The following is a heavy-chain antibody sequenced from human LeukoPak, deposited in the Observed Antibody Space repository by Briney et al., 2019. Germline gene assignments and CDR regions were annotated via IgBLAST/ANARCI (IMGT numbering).Heavy chain of an antibody. V-gene: IGHV3-7*03. Sequence: GGSLRLSCAASGFTFNKHWMSWVRQAPGKGLEWVANINEDGNEKRYVDSLKGRFTISRDNSKNSLYLQMNSLRADDTAVYYCARLRVRGYGYGPWEGPTWLDYWGQGTLVTVSS. J-gene: IGHJ4*02. CDR2: INEDGNEK. CDR1: GFTFNKHW. D-gene: IGHD5-18*01. CDR3: ARLRVRGYGYGPWEGPTWLDY.